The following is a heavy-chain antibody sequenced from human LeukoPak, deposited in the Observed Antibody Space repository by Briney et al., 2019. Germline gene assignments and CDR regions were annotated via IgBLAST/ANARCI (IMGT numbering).Heavy chain of an antibody. CDR3: AKNWQYCSSTSCYFPDY. CDR2: ISGSGINT. D-gene: IGHD2-2*01. Sequence: GGSLRLSCAASGFAFSSYAMTWVRQAPGKGLEWVSVISGSGINTDYADSVKGRFTISRDNSKNTLYLQMNSLRAEDTAVYYCAKNWQYCSSTSCYFPDYWGQGTLVTVSS. CDR1: GFAFSSYA. V-gene: IGHV3-23*01. J-gene: IGHJ4*02.